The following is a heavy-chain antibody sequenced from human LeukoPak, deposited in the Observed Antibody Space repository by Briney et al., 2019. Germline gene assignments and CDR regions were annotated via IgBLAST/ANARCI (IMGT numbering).Heavy chain of an antibody. D-gene: IGHD2-2*01. V-gene: IGHV1-18*01. Sequence: AAVQVSCQASGYTFTSYGISWVRPDPGQGREWRGWISAYNGNTNYAQKLQGRVTMTTDTSTSTAYMELRSLRSDDTAVYYCARDGCSSTSCYSLCDYWGQGTLVTVSS. CDR2: ISAYNGNT. CDR3: ARDGCSSTSCYSLCDY. CDR1: GYTFTSYG. J-gene: IGHJ4*02.